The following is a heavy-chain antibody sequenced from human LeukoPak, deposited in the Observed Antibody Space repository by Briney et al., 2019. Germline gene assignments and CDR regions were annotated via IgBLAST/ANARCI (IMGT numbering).Heavy chain of an antibody. CDR3: AKDQSLRSSGYFDY. Sequence: GGSLRLSXAASGFTFRSYAMSWVRQAPGKGLEWVSAISGSGGSTYYADSVKGRFTISRDNSKNTLYLQMNSLRAEDAAVYYCAKDQSLRSSGYFDYWGQGTLVTVSS. V-gene: IGHV3-23*01. D-gene: IGHD3-10*01. J-gene: IGHJ4*02. CDR2: ISGSGGST. CDR1: GFTFRSYA.